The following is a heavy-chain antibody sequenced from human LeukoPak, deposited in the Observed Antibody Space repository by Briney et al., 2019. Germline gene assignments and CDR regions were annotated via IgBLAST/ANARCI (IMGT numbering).Heavy chain of an antibody. J-gene: IGHJ4*02. CDR3: AKDHRYCSSASCTDFDY. Sequence: GGTLRLSCAASGFTFSRYGMHWVRQAPGKGLEWVAVSSYDESNKYYADSVKGRFTISRDNSKNTLYLQMSSLRAEDTAVYYCAKDHRYCSSASCTDFDYWGQGTLVTVSS. V-gene: IGHV3-30*18. CDR1: GFTFSRYG. D-gene: IGHD2-2*01. CDR2: SSYDESNK.